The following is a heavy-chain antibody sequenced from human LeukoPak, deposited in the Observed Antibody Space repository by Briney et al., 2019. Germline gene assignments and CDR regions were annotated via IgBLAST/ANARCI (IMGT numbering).Heavy chain of an antibody. V-gene: IGHV4-30-4*01. CDR3: ARAFTTVTGIDY. J-gene: IGHJ4*02. CDR2: IYYSGST. D-gene: IGHD4-17*01. Sequence: SETLSLTCTVSGGSISSGDYCWSWIRQPPGKGLEWIGYIYYSGSTYYNPSLKSRVTISVDTSKNQFSLKLSSVTAADTAVYYCARAFTTVTGIDYWGQGTLVTVSS. CDR1: GGSISSGDYC.